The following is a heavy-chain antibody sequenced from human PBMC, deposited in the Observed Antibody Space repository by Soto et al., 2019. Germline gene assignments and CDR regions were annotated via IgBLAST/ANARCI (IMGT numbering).Heavy chain of an antibody. J-gene: IGHJ5*02. Sequence: PSETLSLTCTVSGGSISSYYWSWIRQPPGKGLEWIGYIYYSGSTNYNPSLKSRVTISVDTSKNQFSLKLSSVTAADTAVYYCARRAWVYCSSTSCYSGWFDPWGQGTLVTVSS. V-gene: IGHV4-59*08. CDR3: ARRAWVYCSSTSCYSGWFDP. D-gene: IGHD2-2*01. CDR1: GGSISSYY. CDR2: IYYSGST.